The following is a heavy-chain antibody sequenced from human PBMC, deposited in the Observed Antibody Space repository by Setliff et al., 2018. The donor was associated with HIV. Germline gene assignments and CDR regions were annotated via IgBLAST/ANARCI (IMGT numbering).Heavy chain of an antibody. D-gene: IGHD3-22*01. CDR2: IYYSGST. CDR1: GGSISSSSYY. V-gene: IGHV4-39*01. Sequence: SETLSLTCTVSGGSISSSSYYWGWIRQPPGKGLEWIGSIYYSGSTYYNPSLKSRVTISVDTSKNQFSLKLSSVTAADTAVYYCARHVDYFDSSGNDAFDIWGQGTMVTVPS. J-gene: IGHJ3*02. CDR3: ARHVDYFDSSGNDAFDI.